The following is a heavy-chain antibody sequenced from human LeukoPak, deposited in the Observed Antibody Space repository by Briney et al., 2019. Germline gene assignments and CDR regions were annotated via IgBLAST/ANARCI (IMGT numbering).Heavy chain of an antibody. CDR3: ARDGRTTPGGFDY. V-gene: IGHV4-31*03. D-gene: IGHD2/OR15-2a*01. CDR1: GGSVSSGGYY. CDR2: IYYSGST. Sequence: PSQTLSLTCTVSGGSVSSGGYYWSWIRQHPGKGLEWIGYIYYSGSTYYNPSLKSRVTISVDTSKNQFSLKLSSVTAADTAVYYCARDGRTTPGGFDYWGQGTLVTVSS. J-gene: IGHJ4*02.